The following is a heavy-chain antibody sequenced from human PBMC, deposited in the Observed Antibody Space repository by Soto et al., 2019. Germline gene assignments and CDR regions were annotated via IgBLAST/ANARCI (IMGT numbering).Heavy chain of an antibody. D-gene: IGHD3-10*01. Sequence: EVQLVESGGGLVQPGGSLRLSCAASGFTFTGSWMHWVRQAPGKGLVWVSRINGDGSGTSYADFVKGRFIISRDEAKNTLFLKMNGLRAEDTAVYYCARGIFGSGTANDYWGQGTLVTVSS. V-gene: IGHV3-74*01. CDR3: ARGIFGSGTANDY. CDR1: GFTFTGSW. CDR2: INGDGSGT. J-gene: IGHJ4*02.